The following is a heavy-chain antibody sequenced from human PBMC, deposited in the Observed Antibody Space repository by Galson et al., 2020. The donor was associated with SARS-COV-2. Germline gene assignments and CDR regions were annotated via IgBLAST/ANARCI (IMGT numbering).Heavy chain of an antibody. CDR1: GFTFSSYW. CDR2: IKQDGSEK. Sequence: GESLSLSCAASGFTFSSYWKNWVRKAPGQGLEWVANIKQDGSEKYYVDSVNGRFTISRDNAKNSLDLQMNSLRAGDTAGYYCARDSVVVVAVHDYYGMVVWVQGTTVTVSS. V-gene: IGHV3-7*01. J-gene: IGHJ6*02. CDR3: ARDSVVVVAVHDYYGMVV. D-gene: IGHD2-15*01.